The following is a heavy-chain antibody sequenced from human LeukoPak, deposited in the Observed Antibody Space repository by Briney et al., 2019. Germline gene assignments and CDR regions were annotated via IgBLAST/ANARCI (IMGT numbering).Heavy chain of an antibody. CDR3: ARHNTDSFDY. V-gene: IGHV5-51*01. J-gene: IGHJ4*02. Sequence: GESLKISCRGSGYSFTNSWIGWVRQLPGKGLEWMGIIYPGDSHTKYSPSFQGQVTISADKSISTAYLQWSSLKASDTAMYYCARHNTDSFDYWGQGTLVTVSS. CDR2: IYPGDSHT. CDR1: GYSFTNSW.